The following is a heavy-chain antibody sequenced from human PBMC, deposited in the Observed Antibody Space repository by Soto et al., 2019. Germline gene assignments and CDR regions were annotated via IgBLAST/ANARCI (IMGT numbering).Heavy chain of an antibody. Sequence: QVQLVQSGAEVKKPESSVKVSCKAPGGTFSTYAISWVRQAPXXGLEWMGGIIPMFGTANYAQRFQDRVTITADESTXXXXXXXXXXXXXXXXXXXXXXXXXXXXXXXXXXXXGWGQGTLVTVSS. CDR1: GGTFSTYA. J-gene: IGHJ4*02. CDR2: IIPMFGTA. CDR3: XXXXXXXXXXXXXXXXG. V-gene: IGHV1-69*12.